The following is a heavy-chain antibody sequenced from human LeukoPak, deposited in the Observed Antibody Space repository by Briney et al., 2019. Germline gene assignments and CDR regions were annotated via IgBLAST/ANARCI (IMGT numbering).Heavy chain of an antibody. CDR2: ISSSSSYI. CDR3: ARHLRYCSSTSCYIYYYMDV. V-gene: IGHV3-21*01. CDR1: GFTFSSYS. J-gene: IGHJ6*03. D-gene: IGHD2-2*02. Sequence: GRPLRLSCAASGFTFSSYSMNWVRQAPGKGLEWVSSISSSSSYIYYADSVKGRFTISRDNAKNSLYLQMNSLRAEDTAVYYCARHLRYCSSTSCYIYYYMDVWGKGTTVTVSS.